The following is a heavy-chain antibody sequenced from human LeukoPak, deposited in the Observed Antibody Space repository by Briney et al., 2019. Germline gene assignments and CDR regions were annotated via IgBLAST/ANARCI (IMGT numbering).Heavy chain of an antibody. CDR1: GFTFTSYA. V-gene: IGHV3-23*01. CDR3: AKALGSVVVTTTDY. D-gene: IGHD3-22*01. CDR2: ISSSGGTT. J-gene: IGHJ4*02. Sequence: GGSLRLSCAASGFTFTSYAMSWVRQAPGKGLEWVSAISSSGGTTYYADSVKGRFTISRDNSKNTLYMQMHSLRAEDTAVYYCAKALGSVVVTTTDYWGQGTLVTVSS.